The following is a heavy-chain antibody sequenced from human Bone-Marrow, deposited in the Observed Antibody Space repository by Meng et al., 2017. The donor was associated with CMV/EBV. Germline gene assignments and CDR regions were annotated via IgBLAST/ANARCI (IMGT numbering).Heavy chain of an antibody. CDR1: EFTFSSYA. D-gene: IGHD2-2*02. V-gene: IGHV3-30*04. Sequence: GESLKISCAASEFTFSSYAMHWVRQAPGKGLEWVAAITYDGSDKYYADSVRGRFTISRDNSEDTLHLQMNSLRAEDTAVYYCAREEGQLLYAYYYYGMDVWGQGTTVTVSS. J-gene: IGHJ6*02. CDR2: ITYDGSDK. CDR3: AREEGQLLYAYYYYGMDV.